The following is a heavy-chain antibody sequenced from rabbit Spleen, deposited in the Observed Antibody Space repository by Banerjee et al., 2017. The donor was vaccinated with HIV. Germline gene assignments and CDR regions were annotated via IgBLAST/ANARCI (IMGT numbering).Heavy chain of an antibody. CDR2: IDSGSSGDT. CDR3: ARETSSGWGIVSFYFSL. J-gene: IGHJ4*01. CDR1: GFSFSSRYY. V-gene: IGHV1S40*01. D-gene: IGHD4-1*01. Sequence: QSLEESGGDLVKPGASLTLTCTASGFSFSSRYYICWVRQAPGKGLEWIACIDSGSSGDTYYASWAKGRFTISKTSSTTVTLRMTSLTAADTATYFCARETSSGWGIVSFYFSLWGPGTLVTVS.